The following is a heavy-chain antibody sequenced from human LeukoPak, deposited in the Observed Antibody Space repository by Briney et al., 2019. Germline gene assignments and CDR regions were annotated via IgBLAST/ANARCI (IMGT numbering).Heavy chain of an antibody. J-gene: IGHJ4*02. CDR2: IYSSGTT. CDR3: ARGAYSFDF. CDR1: GGSITGSH. V-gene: IGHV4-4*07. Sequence: SSETLSLTCTVSGGSITGSHWSWLRQSAGKGLEWIGRIYSSGTTNYNPSLKSRVTMSLDTSKNQFSLRLSSMTAADTAVYYCARGAYSFDFWTQGTLVTVSS.